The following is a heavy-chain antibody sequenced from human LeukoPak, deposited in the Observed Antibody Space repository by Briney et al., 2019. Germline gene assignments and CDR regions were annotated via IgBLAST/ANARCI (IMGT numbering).Heavy chain of an antibody. Sequence: SETLSLTCTVSGGSINTGSYYWGWIRQPPGTGLEWIGSIYYSGSTYSNPSLKSRVTISVDTSKNQFSLKLKSVTAADTAVYYCARSHWGPFGSRIANWFDPWGQGTLVTVSS. CDR1: GGSINTGSYY. CDR2: IYYSGST. D-gene: IGHD7-27*01. CDR3: ARSHWGPFGSRIANWFDP. V-gene: IGHV4-39*07. J-gene: IGHJ5*02.